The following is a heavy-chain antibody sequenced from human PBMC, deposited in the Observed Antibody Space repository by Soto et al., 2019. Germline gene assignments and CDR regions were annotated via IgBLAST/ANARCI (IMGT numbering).Heavy chain of an antibody. CDR2: INHVGGT. D-gene: IGHD3-16*01. CDR3: VRIRYQLPSSVPWLDP. CDR1: GGFLSESY. V-gene: IGHV4-34*01. J-gene: IGHJ5*02. Sequence: SETLSLTCAVYGGFLSESYWTWIRQPPGKGLEWIGEINHVGGTNYNPSLKSRVTMSVDTSQNQFSLRLISVTAADTAMYFCVRIRYQLPSSVPWLDPWGQGTQVTVSS.